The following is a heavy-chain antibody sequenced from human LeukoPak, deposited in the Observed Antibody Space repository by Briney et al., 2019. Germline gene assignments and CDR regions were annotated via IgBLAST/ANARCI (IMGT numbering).Heavy chain of an antibody. CDR3: ARRGYRYCSGGSCSNNWFDP. D-gene: IGHD2-15*01. CDR1: GGSFSGYY. CDR2: INHSGST. J-gene: IGHJ5*02. Sequence: PSETLSLTCAVYGGSFSGYYWSWIRQPPGKGLEWIGEINHSGSTNYNPSLKSRVTISVDTSKNQFSLKLSSVTAADTAVYYCARRGYRYCSGGSCSNNWFDPWGQGTLVTVSS. V-gene: IGHV4-34*01.